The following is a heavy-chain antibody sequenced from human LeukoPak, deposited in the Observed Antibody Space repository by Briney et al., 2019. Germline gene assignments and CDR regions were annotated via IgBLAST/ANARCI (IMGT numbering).Heavy chain of an antibody. CDR2: TGRGGGST. D-gene: IGHD3-10*01. V-gene: IGHV3-23*01. CDR3: AKEGSALWFGELSYYFDD. CDR1: GFTFSLYG. J-gene: IGHJ4*02. Sequence: GGSLRLSCAASGFTFSLYGMNWFRQAPGKGLEWVSGTGRGGGSTFVANPVKGRFTISRDDFQNTVYLEMNNLRAEDTAVYYCAKEGSALWFGELSYYFDDWGQGTLVTVSS.